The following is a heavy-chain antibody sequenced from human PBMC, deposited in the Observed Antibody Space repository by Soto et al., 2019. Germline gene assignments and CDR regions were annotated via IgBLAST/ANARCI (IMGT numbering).Heavy chain of an antibody. D-gene: IGHD2-2*01. CDR1: GGSHVRGVDY. J-gene: IGHJ4*02. V-gene: IGHV4-31*03. CDR3: ARATPAGSSDF. Sequence: QVRLQESGPGLVKPSPTLSLTCTVAGGSHVRGVDYVSWSRRHPGKGLEWIAYISFSGSSYSNPSLKSRVNITADTSKNKFSLRLNAVTAAYTAVYFCARATPAGSSDFWGKGTLVPVSS. CDR2: ISFSGSS.